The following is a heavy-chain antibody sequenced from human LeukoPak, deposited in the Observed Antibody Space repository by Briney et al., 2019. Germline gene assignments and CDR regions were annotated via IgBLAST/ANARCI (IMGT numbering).Heavy chain of an antibody. CDR1: GFSFSSYN. CDR2: ISRSASNI. V-gene: IGHV3-21*01. D-gene: IGHD3-16*01. J-gene: IGHJ4*02. Sequence: GGSLRLSCVASGFSFSSYNMNWVRQAPGKGLEWVSSISRSASNIYCADSVKGRFTISRDNAKNSFYLQMNSLRAEDTAVFYCARDPEGFGATYFDYWGQGTLVTVSS. CDR3: ARDPEGFGATYFDY.